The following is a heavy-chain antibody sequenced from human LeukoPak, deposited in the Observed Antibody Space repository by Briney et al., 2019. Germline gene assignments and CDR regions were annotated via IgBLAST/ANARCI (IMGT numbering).Heavy chain of an antibody. CDR3: ARDCCGLNWFDP. J-gene: IGHJ5*02. V-gene: IGHV1-46*01. D-gene: IGHD2-21*01. CDR2: INPSGGST. CDR1: GYTFTSYG. Sequence: ASVKVSCKASGYTFTSYGISWVRQAPGQGLEWMGIINPSGGSTSYAQKFQGRVTMTRDTSTSTVYMELSSLRSEDTAVYYCARDCCGLNWFDPWGQGTLVTVSS.